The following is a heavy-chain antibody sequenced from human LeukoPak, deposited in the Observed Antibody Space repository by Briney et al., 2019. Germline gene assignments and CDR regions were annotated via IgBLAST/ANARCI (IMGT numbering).Heavy chain of an antibody. CDR3: AKDQTFRGSGHYTYFDY. CDR1: GFTFSSYA. CDR2: MSHDGSNK. J-gene: IGHJ4*02. D-gene: IGHD2-15*01. Sequence: GGSLRLSCAASGFTFSSYAMHWVRQAPGKGLEWVAVMSHDGSNKYYGDSVKGRFTISRDNSKNTLYLQMNSLRAEDTAVYYCAKDQTFRGSGHYTYFDYWGQGALVTVSS. V-gene: IGHV3-30*18.